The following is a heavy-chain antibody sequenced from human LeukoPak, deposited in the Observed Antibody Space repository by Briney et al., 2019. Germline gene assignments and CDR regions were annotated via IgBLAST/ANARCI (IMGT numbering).Heavy chain of an antibody. J-gene: IGHJ5*02. Sequence: GGSLGLSCAASRFTFSSYGMHWVRQAPGKGLEWVAFISNDGSNKYYVDSVKGRFTISRDNSKNTLYLQMNSLRAEDTAVYYCATLNTAYDKAWFDPWGQGTLVIVSS. CDR2: ISNDGSNK. D-gene: IGHD5-12*01. V-gene: IGHV3-30*03. CDR1: RFTFSSYG. CDR3: ATLNTAYDKAWFDP.